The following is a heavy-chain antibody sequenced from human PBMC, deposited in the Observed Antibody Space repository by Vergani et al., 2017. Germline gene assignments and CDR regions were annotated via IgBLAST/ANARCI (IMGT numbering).Heavy chain of an antibody. CDR3: EREDISLTVELANYMDI. J-gene: IGHJ6*03. CDR2: TYFMSTWYN. Sequence: QVQLHQSGPGLVKPSQTLSLTCAISGDRVSNKSAGWNWIRQSPSRGLVWLGRTYFMSTWYNDYAESVKNLMTLNSDTSKNLFSLHLQSVTPEDTAVYYCEREDISLTVELANYMDIWGKGTTVTVSS. V-gene: IGHV6-1*01. CDR1: GDRVSNKSAG. D-gene: IGHD3-22*01.